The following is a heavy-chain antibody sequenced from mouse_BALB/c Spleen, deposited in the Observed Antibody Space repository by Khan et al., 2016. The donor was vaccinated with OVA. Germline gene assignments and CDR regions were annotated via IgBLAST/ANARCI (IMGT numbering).Heavy chain of an antibody. J-gene: IGHJ3*01. CDR2: IYPGSGST. CDR3: ARSPYGNSCAY. V-gene: IGHV1-77*01. CDR1: GYTFTDYI. Sequence: QVQLQQSGPELVKPGASVKMSCKASGYTFTDYIMSWVKQRTGQGLEWIGEIYPGSGSTYYNEKFKGKATLTADTSSNTAYMHLSSLTSEDSAVYFCARSPYGNSCAYWGQGTLVTVSA. D-gene: IGHD2-1*01.